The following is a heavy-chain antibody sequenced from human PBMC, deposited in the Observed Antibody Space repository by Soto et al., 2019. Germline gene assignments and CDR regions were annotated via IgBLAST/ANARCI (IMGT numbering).Heavy chain of an antibody. CDR1: GGSFSGYY. J-gene: IGHJ4*02. CDR2: INHSGST. Sequence: SETLSLTCAVYGGSFSGYYWSWIRQPPGKGLEWIGEINHSGSTNYNPSLKSRVTISVDTSKNQFSLKLSSVTAADTAVYYCARGSSVHSSRSYDYWGQGTLVTVSS. V-gene: IGHV4-34*01. CDR3: ARGSSVHSSRSYDY. D-gene: IGHD6-13*01.